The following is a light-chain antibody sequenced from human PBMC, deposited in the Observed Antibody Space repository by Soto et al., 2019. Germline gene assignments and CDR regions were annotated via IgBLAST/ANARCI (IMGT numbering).Light chain of an antibody. CDR3: IQPLQSWT. V-gene: IGKV2-28*01. J-gene: IGKJ1*01. Sequence: DIVMTQSPLSLPVTPGEPASISCRSSQSLLHSNGYNYLDWYLQKPGQSPQLLIYLGSNRASGVPDRFCGSGSGTDSTLKIISVEAEDVVVYSCIQPLQSWTVVLGTKL. CDR2: LGS. CDR1: QSLLHSNGYNY.